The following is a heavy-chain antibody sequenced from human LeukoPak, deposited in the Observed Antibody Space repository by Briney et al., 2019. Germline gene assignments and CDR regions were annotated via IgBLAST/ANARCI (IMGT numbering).Heavy chain of an antibody. CDR1: VYTFTSYS. Sequence: ASVKVSCKASVYTFTSYSISWVRPAPGQGLEWMGWISAYNGNTNYAPKLQGRVTMPTDTSTSTAYMELRSLRSDDTAVYCCARTKYSSSPADYWGQGTLVTVSS. CDR2: ISAYNGNT. V-gene: IGHV1-18*01. CDR3: ARTKYSSSPADY. D-gene: IGHD6-6*01. J-gene: IGHJ4*02.